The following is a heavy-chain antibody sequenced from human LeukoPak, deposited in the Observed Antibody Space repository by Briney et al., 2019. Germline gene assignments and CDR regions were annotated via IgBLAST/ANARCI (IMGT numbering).Heavy chain of an antibody. CDR2: INPAGSQK. V-gene: IGHV3-7*01. J-gene: IGHJ5*02. CDR1: GLTFSSSW. D-gene: IGHD1-26*01. Sequence: PGGSLRLSCAASGLTFSSSWTNWVRQAPGKGLEWVANINPAGSQKNYVDSVKGRFTISRDNAMNSVFLQIDSLRAEDTGVYYCARYSGSFPGWLDPWGQGTLVTVSS. CDR3: ARYSGSFPGWLDP.